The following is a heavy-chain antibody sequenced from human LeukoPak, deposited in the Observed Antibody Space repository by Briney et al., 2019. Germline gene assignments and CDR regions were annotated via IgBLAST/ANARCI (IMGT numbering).Heavy chain of an antibody. CDR1: GGSISSYY. Sequence: PSETLSLTCTVSGGSISSYYWSWIRQPPGKGLEWIGYIYYSGSTNYNPSLKSRVTISVDTSKNQLSLKLSSVTAADTAVYYCARVAARAYYYYYMDVWGKGTTVTVSS. V-gene: IGHV4-59*01. D-gene: IGHD6-6*01. J-gene: IGHJ6*03. CDR2: IYYSGST. CDR3: ARVAARAYYYYYMDV.